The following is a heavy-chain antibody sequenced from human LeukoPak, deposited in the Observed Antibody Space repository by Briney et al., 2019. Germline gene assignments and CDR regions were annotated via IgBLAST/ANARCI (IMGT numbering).Heavy chain of an antibody. CDR1: GFTFSSYW. CDR2: ISTGGSST. V-gene: IGHV3-74*01. Sequence: GGSLRLSCAASGFTFSSYWMHWVRQAPGKGLVWVSRISTGGSSTTYADSVKGRFTISRDNAKNTLYLQMNSLRAEDTAVYYCARAGGHSSPAGSWGQGTLVTVSS. J-gene: IGHJ5*02. CDR3: ARAGGHSSPAGS. D-gene: IGHD6-13*01.